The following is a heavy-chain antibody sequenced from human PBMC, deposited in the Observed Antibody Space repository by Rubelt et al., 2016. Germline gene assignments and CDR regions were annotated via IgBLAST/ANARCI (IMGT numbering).Heavy chain of an antibody. D-gene: IGHD2-2*01. CDR2: ISGSGGST. Sequence: EVQLVESGGGLVQPGGSLRLSCAASGFTFTNYVMSWVRQAPGKGLECVSIISGSGGSTSYADSVKGRFTISRDNSKNTLYLQMNSLRVEDTAVYYCARELPTGQLRYTWFDPWGQGTLVTVSS. CDR3: ARELPTGQLRYTWFDP. CDR1: GFTFTNYV. V-gene: IGHV3-23*04. J-gene: IGHJ5*02.